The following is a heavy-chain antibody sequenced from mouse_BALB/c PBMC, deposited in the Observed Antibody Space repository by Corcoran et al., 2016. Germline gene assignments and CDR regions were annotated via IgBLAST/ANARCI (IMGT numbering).Heavy chain of an antibody. V-gene: IGHV9-1*02. J-gene: IGHJ1*01. CDR2: INTYTGEP. CDR3: ASLRRYWYFDV. D-gene: IGHD2-12*01. CDR1: GYTFTNYG. Sequence: QIQLVQSGPELKKPGETVKISCKASGYTFTNYGMNWVKQAPGKGLKWMGWINTYTGEPTYADDFKGRFAFSLETSASTAYLQINNLKNEDMATYFCASLRRYWYFDVWGAGTTVTVSS.